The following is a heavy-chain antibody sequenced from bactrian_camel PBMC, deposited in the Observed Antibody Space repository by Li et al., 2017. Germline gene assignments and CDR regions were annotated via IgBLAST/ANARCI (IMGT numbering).Heavy chain of an antibody. J-gene: IGHJ7*01. CDR2: IDSDHST. D-gene: IGHD6*01. V-gene: IGHV3S60*01. Sequence: HVQLVESGGGSVQAGGSLRLSCAVTGLPSSYYTMAWFRQAPGREREFVSGIDSDHSTASADSVKGRFSIFQDNAKNMVYLQMDSLNPDDTATYYCAAHRTLILCTVRASIDYGMHYWGKGTQVTVS. CDR1: GLPSSYYT.